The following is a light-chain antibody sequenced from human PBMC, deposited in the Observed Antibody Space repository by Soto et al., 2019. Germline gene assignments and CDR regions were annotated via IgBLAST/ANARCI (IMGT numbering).Light chain of an antibody. CDR1: QSIYEK. CDR2: DAS. CDR3: QQYNRWPLT. J-gene: IGKJ4*01. Sequence: EIVMTQSPPTLSVSPGERVTLSCRASQSIYEKLAWYQQKPGQTPRLVIYDASTRATGTPGSFSGSGSGTEFTLTISSLQSEDFAVYYCQQYNRWPLTFGGGTKVDIK. V-gene: IGKV3-15*01.